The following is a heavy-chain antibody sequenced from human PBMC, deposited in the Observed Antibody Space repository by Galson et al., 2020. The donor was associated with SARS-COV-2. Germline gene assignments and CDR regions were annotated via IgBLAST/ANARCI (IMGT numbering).Heavy chain of an antibody. CDR2: ISYDGSNK. J-gene: IGHJ6*02. V-gene: IGHV3-30*18. CDR1: GITFSSSG. CDR3: AKDANSRRHFRGLIYCYDGLDV. Sequence: TGGSLRLPCTASGITFSSSGMHWVRRAPGKALEWVAVISYDGSNKYYADSVKGRLTIYRDNSTNTLYLQMNSLRAEDTAVNYCAKDANSRRHFRGLIYCYDGLDVWGQGTTVTVSS. D-gene: IGHD5-12*01.